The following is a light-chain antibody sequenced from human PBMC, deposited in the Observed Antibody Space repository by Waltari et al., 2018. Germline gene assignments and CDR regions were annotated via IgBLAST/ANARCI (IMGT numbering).Light chain of an antibody. V-gene: IGLV4-69*01. CDR1: SGHSSNI. Sequence: QLVLTQSPSASASLGASVKLTCTLSSGHSSNIIAWHQQQPEKGQRYLRKVNSDGSHSKGDEIPVRFSGSSSGAERYLTISSLQSEDEADYYCQTGGHGTWVFGGGTKLTVL. CDR2: VNSDGSH. J-gene: IGLJ3*02. CDR3: QTGGHGTWV.